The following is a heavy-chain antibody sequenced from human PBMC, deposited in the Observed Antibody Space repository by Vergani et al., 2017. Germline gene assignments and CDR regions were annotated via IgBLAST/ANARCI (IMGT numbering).Heavy chain of an antibody. V-gene: IGHV4-39*01. D-gene: IGHD6-19*01. Sequence: QVQLQESGPGLVKPSETLSLTCTVSGGSITYGAFYWGWIRQSPGKGLEWIGSIYYSENKFYNPSLESRVTLSIDTTKNQFSLKLKSVTAADTAVYYCARAYSSGWYDAFDIWGQGTMVTVSS. CDR2: IYYSENK. CDR3: ARAYSSGWYDAFDI. CDR1: GGSITYGAFY. J-gene: IGHJ3*02.